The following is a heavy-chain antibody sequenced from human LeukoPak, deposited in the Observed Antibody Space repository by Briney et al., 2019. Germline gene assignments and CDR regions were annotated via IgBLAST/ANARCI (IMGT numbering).Heavy chain of an antibody. V-gene: IGHV3-13*01. CDR1: GFTFSSYD. CDR2: IGTAGDT. CDR3: ARAGYSVYDGKNYYYYGMDV. J-gene: IGHJ6*02. Sequence: GGSLRLSCAASGFTFSSYDMHWFRQATGKGLEWVSAIGTAGDTYYPGSVKGRFTISRENAKNSLYLQMNSLRAGDTAVYYCARAGYSVYDGKNYYYYGMDVWGQGTTVTVSS. D-gene: IGHD5/OR15-5a*01.